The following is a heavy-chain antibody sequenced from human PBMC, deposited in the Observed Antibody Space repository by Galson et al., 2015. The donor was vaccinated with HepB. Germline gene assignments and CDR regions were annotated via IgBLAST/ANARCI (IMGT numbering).Heavy chain of an antibody. CDR2: ISYDGGNT. CDR3: AEDPYLYSALAGTMAGFDY. D-gene: IGHD6-19*01. CDR1: GFTFSNYG. Sequence: SLRLSCAASGFTFSNYGMHWVRQAPGKGLEWVSVISYDGGNTHYADSVKGRFTISRDNSKNTLYLQMNSLRAEDTALYYCAEDPYLYSALAGTMAGFDYWGQGTLVNVSS. J-gene: IGHJ4*02. V-gene: IGHV3-30*18.